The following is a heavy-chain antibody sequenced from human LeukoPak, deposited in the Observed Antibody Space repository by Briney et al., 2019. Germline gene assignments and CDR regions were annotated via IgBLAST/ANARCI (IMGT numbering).Heavy chain of an antibody. CDR1: GFTFSNYW. CDR2: IKRDGSEK. Sequence: PGESLRLPCSASGFTFSNYWMCWVRQAPGKGLEWVASIKRDGSEKYFVDSVKGRFTISSDNAKNSVYLQMNSLRVEDTAVYYCARLRFYEFDYWGQGTLVSVSS. D-gene: IGHD3-16*01. V-gene: IGHV3-7*01. J-gene: IGHJ4*02. CDR3: ARLRFYEFDY.